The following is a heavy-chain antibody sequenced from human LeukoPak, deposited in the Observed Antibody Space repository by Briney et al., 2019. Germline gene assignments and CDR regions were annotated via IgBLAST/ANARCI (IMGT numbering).Heavy chain of an antibody. V-gene: IGHV4-59*01. CDR2: IYYNGNT. Sequence: SETLSLTCSVSGGSINSYYWNWIRRPPGKGLEWIGYIYYNGNTNYSPSLKSRVTMSVDTSKNLFSLKVSPVTAADTAVYYCARGRSNYYGMDVWGQGTTVTVSS. CDR1: GGSINSYY. CDR3: ARGRSNYYGMDV. J-gene: IGHJ6*02. D-gene: IGHD1-26*01.